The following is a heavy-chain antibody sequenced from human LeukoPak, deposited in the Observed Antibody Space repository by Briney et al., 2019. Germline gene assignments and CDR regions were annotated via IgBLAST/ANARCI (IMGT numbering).Heavy chain of an antibody. CDR1: GGSFSGYY. CDR3: ARGFYGYYYDSSGSNYFDY. J-gene: IGHJ4*02. V-gene: IGHV4-34*01. D-gene: IGHD3-22*01. CDR2: VNHSGSA. Sequence: PSETLSLTCAVYGGSFSGYYWSWIRQPPGKGLEWIGEVNHSGSANYNPSLKSRVTISVDTSKNQFSLKLSSVTAADTAVYYCARGFYGYYYDSSGSNYFDYWGQGTLVTVSS.